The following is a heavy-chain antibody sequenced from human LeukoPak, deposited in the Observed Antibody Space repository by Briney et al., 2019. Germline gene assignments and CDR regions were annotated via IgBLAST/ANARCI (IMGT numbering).Heavy chain of an antibody. J-gene: IGHJ3*02. V-gene: IGHV4-39*07. CDR1: GGSISSSSYY. D-gene: IGHD2-2*01. CDR2: IYYSGST. Sequence: PSETLSLTCTVSGGSISSSSYYWGWIRQPPGKGLEWIGSIYYSGSTYYNPSLKSRVTVSVDTSKNQFSLKLSSVTAADTAVYYCARVPTIGYCSSTSCYRTFDISGQGTMVTVSS. CDR3: ARVPTIGYCSSTSCYRTFDI.